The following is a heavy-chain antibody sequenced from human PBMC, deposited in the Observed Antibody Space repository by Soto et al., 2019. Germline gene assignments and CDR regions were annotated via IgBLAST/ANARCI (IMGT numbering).Heavy chain of an antibody. J-gene: IGHJ4*02. Sequence: GGSLRLSCAASGFTFSSYGMHWVRQAPGKGLEWVAVISYDGSNKYYADSVKGRFTISRDNSKNTLYLQMNSLRAEDTAVYYCAKDKEQWLVHYFDYWGQGTLVTVSS. CDR3: AKDKEQWLVHYFDY. D-gene: IGHD6-19*01. V-gene: IGHV3-30*18. CDR2: ISYDGSNK. CDR1: GFTFSSYG.